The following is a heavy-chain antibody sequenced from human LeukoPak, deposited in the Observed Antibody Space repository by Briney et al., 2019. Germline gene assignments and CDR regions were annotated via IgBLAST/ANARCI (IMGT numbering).Heavy chain of an antibody. CDR1: GFTFSSYE. CDR2: ISSSGSTI. V-gene: IGHV3-48*03. D-gene: IGHD5-12*01. CDR3: AAETGWLPY. Sequence: GGSLRLSCAASGFTFSSYEMNWVRQAPGKGLEWVSYISSSGSTIYYADSVKGRFTISRDNAKNSLYLQMNSLRAEDTAVYYCAAETGWLPYWGQGTLVTVSS. J-gene: IGHJ4*02.